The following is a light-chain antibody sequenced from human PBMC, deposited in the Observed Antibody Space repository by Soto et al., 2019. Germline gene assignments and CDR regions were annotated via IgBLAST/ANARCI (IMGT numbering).Light chain of an antibody. Sequence: QSVLTQPRSVSGSPGQSVTISCSGASSDVGGYNFVSWYQQHPGKLPKLIISDVTTRPSGVPDRFSVSKSGNTASLTISGLQAEDEADYYCCSYAGSNSYVFGGGTQLTVL. CDR3: CSYAGSNSYV. CDR1: SSDVGGYNF. J-gene: IGLJ1*01. CDR2: DVT. V-gene: IGLV2-11*01.